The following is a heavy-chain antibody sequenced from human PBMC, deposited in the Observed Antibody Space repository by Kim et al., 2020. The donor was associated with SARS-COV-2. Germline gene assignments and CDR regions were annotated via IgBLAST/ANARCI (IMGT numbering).Heavy chain of an antibody. D-gene: IGHD3-22*01. CDR1: GYTFTSYG. Sequence: ASVKVSCKASGYTFTSYGISWVRQAPGQGLEWMGWISAYNGNTNYAQKLQGRVTMTTDTSTSTAYMELRSLRSDDTAVYYCARASITYYYDSSGEGYWGQEPWSPSPQ. CDR2: ISAYNGNT. V-gene: IGHV1-18*01. CDR3: ARASITYYYDSSGEGY. J-gene: IGHJ4*01.